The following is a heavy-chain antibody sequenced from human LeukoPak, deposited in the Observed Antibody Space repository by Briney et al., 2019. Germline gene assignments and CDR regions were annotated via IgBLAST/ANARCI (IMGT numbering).Heavy chain of an antibody. D-gene: IGHD6-19*01. CDR3: ARGGSGCFDY. J-gene: IGHJ4*02. CDR2: IHSDGSAT. CDR1: GFSFSAYW. Sequence: GGSLRLSCAASGFSFSAYWMHWIRQAPGKGLVWVSRIHSDGSATSYADSVKGRFTISRDNAKNTVYLQMNSLGVEDTAVYYCARGGSGCFDYWGQGTLVTASS. V-gene: IGHV3-74*01.